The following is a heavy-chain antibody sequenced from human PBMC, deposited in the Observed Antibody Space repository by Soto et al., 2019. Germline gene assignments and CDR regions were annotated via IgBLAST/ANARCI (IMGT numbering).Heavy chain of an antibody. CDR3: AMYCSSTSCYSSDPYYYYGMDV. CDR2: IIPIFGTA. Sequence: SVKVSCKASGGTFSSYAISWVRQAPGQGLEWMGGIIPIFGTANYAQKFQGRVTITADESTSTAYMELSSLRSEDTAVYYCAMYCSSTSCYSSDPYYYYGMDVWGQGTTVTVSS. V-gene: IGHV1-69*13. J-gene: IGHJ6*02. D-gene: IGHD2-2*01. CDR1: GGTFSSYA.